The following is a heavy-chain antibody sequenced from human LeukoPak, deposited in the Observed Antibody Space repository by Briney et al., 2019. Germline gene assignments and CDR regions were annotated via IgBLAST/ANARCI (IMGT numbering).Heavy chain of an antibody. CDR3: ARHRDYYDSSGLFDY. V-gene: IGHV4-59*08. CDR1: GGSISSYY. Sequence: SETLSLTCTVSGGSISSYYWSWIRQPPGKGLEWVGYIYYSGSTNYNPSLKSRVTISVDTSKNQFSLKLSSVTAADTAVYYCARHRDYYDSSGLFDYWGQGTLVTVSS. CDR2: IYYSGST. D-gene: IGHD3-22*01. J-gene: IGHJ4*02.